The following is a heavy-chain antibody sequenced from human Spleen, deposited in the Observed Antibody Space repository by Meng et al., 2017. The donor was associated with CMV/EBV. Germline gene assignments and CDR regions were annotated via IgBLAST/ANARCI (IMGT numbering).Heavy chain of an antibody. D-gene: IGHD3-9*01. Sequence: SETLSLTCTVSGASVSSASYYWSWIRQPPGKGPEWIGYIYYSGNINYNPSLKSRVTISVDKSKNQFSLKLTSVTAADTAVYYCARDRIGYYDILTGDSDLYGMDVWGQGTTVTVS. J-gene: IGHJ6*02. CDR1: GASVSSASYY. V-gene: IGHV4-61*01. CDR3: ARDRIGYYDILTGDSDLYGMDV. CDR2: IYYSGNI.